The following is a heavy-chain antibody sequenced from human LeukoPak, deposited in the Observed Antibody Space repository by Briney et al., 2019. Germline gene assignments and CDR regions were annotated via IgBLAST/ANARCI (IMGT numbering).Heavy chain of an antibody. V-gene: IGHV3-30*14. Sequence: GGSLRLSCAASGVTLSTYAMSWARQAPGKGLEWVAVISYDGSNKYYADSVKGRFTISRDNSKNTLYLQMNSLRAEDTAVYYCARDRSGPFDYWGQGTLVTVSS. D-gene: IGHD2-15*01. CDR1: GVTLSTYA. J-gene: IGHJ4*02. CDR2: ISYDGSNK. CDR3: ARDRSGPFDY.